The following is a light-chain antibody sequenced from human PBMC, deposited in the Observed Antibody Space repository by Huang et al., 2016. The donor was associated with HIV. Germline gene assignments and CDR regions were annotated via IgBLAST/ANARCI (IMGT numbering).Light chain of an antibody. V-gene: IGKV3-15*01. CDR3: HQYDNWPLT. J-gene: IGKJ4*01. CDR2: GAS. CDR1: LRVSNN. Sequence: ERVMTQSPATVSLSPGERATLSCRASLRVSNNLAWYHQRPGQAPRVLIYGASTRATGIPARFSGCGSVAEFTLTISSLQSEDFSVYYCHQYDNWPLTFGGGTKVQIK.